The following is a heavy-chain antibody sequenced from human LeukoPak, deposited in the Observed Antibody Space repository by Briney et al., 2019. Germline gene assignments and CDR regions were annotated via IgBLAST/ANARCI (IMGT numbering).Heavy chain of an antibody. D-gene: IGHD3-10*01. Sequence: PSETLSLTCAVYGGSFSGYYWSWIRQPPGKGLEWIGEINHSGSTNYNPSLKSRVTISVDTSKNQFSLKLSSVTAADTAVYYCARQAYYYGSGSRNFDYWGQGTLVTVSS. CDR2: INHSGST. J-gene: IGHJ4*02. CDR1: GGSFSGYY. V-gene: IGHV4-34*01. CDR3: ARQAYYYGSGSRNFDY.